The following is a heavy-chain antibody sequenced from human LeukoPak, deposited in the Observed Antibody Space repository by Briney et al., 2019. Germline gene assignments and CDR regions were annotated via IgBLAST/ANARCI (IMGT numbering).Heavy chain of an antibody. D-gene: IGHD3-3*01. CDR3: ARGLWSGYSLWYYYYYYMDV. J-gene: IGHJ6*03. CDR2: IKQDGSEK. Sequence: PGGSLRLSCAASGFTFSSYWMSWVRQAPGKGLEWVANIKQDGSEKYYVDSVKGRFTISRDNAKNSLYLQMNSLRAEDTAVYYCARGLWSGYSLWYYYYYYMDVWGKGTTVTVSS. CDR1: GFTFSSYW. V-gene: IGHV3-7*01.